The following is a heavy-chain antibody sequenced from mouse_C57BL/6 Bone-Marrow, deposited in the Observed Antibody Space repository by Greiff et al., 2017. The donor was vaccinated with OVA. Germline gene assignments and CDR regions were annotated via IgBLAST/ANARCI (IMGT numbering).Heavy chain of an antibody. CDR3: ARGDYYGNYCDY. CDR2: INPGSGGT. J-gene: IGHJ2*01. CDR1: GYAFTNYL. D-gene: IGHD2-1*01. Sequence: QVQLKESGAELVRPGTSVKVSCKASGYAFTNYLIEWVKQRPGQGLEWIGVINPGSGGTNYNEKFKGKATLTADKSSSTAYMQLSSLTSEDSAVYFCARGDYYGNYCDYWGQGTTLTVSS. V-gene: IGHV1-54*01.